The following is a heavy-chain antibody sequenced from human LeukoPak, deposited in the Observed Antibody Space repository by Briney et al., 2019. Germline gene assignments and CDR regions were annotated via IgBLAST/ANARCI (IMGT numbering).Heavy chain of an antibody. CDR1: GFTFSSYA. J-gene: IGHJ4*01. D-gene: IGHD1-1*01. Sequence: GGSLRLSWAASGFTFSSYAMHWVRQAPGKGLEWVSCINLNGGSAGYADSGKGRFSISRDNAKNSPYLQMNSLRPEATDLYHCAREGTSSGRLVQYYFDYWRQDPWSPSPQ. CDR3: AREGTSSGRLVQYYFDY. V-gene: IGHV3-20*01. CDR2: INLNGGSA.